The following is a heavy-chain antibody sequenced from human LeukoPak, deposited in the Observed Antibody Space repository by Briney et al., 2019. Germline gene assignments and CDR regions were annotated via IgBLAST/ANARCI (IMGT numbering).Heavy chain of an antibody. D-gene: IGHD2-2*01. Sequence: SETLSLTCAVYGGSFSGYYWSWIRQPPGKGLEWIGEINHSGSTNYNPSLKSRVTISVDTSKNQFSLKLSSVTAVATAVYYCARDGYCSSTSCPPFDYWGQGTLVTVSS. CDR2: INHSGST. J-gene: IGHJ4*02. V-gene: IGHV4-34*01. CDR1: GGSFSGYY. CDR3: ARDGYCSSTSCPPFDY.